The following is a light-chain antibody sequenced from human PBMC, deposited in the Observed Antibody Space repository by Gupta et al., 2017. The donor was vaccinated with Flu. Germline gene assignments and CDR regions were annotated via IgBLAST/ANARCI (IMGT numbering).Light chain of an antibody. J-gene: IGLJ3*02. CDR2: DVN. CDR1: SNNVGDYHY. Sequence: RTGTSNNVGDYHYVSWYQQFPGKVPKLIIYDVNQPPSGLRERTSGYWSGNSASRSTSGSQVKEAIGYCSSSTTNPNPWVFGGGTRLTVL. V-gene: IGLV2-11*03. CDR3: SSTTNPNPWV.